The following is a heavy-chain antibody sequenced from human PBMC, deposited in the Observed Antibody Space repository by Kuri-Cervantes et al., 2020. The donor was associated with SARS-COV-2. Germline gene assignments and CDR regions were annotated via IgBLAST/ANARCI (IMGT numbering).Heavy chain of an antibody. CDR1: GFTFSSYS. CDR3: ARGGWIAAAGH. D-gene: IGHD6-13*01. CDR2: ISSSSSYI. Sequence: GESLKISCAASGFTFSSYSMNWVRQAPGKGLEWVSSISSSSSYIYYADSVKGRFTISRDNAKNSLYLQMNSLRAEDTAVYYCARGGWIAAAGHWGQGTLVTVSS. V-gene: IGHV3-21*01. J-gene: IGHJ4*02.